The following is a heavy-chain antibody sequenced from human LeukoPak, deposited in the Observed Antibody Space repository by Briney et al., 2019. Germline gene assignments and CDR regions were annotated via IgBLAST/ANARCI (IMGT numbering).Heavy chain of an antibody. V-gene: IGHV3-48*02. CDR3: ARDDRKYRRDGYSSIDAFDI. Sequence: GGSLRLSCAASGFTFSSYSMNWVRQAPGKGLEWVSYISSSSSTIYYADSVKGRFTISRDNAKNSLYLQMNSLRDEDTAVYYCARDDRKYRRDGYSSIDAFDIWGQGTMVTVSS. D-gene: IGHD5-24*01. CDR1: GFTFSSYS. CDR2: ISSSSSTI. J-gene: IGHJ3*02.